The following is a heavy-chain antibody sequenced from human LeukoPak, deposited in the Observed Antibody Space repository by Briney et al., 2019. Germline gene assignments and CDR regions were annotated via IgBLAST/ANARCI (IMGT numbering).Heavy chain of an antibody. CDR3: ARGHVRDDVWGTYRPHWFDT. J-gene: IGHJ5*02. CDR2: IHLDGNT. Sequence: PSETLSLTCAVYGEFFSDSSWSWIRQPPGKGLEWLGEIHLDGNTKYTPSLMSRATISLDTSKKQFSLKLNSVTAVDTAVYYCARGHVRDDVWGTYRPHWFDTWGPGTLVTVFS. V-gene: IGHV4-34*01. D-gene: IGHD3-16*02. CDR1: GEFFSDSS.